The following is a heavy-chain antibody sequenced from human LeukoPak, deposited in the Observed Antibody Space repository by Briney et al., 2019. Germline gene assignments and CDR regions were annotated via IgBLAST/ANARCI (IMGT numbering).Heavy chain of an antibody. CDR3: VKDLRSDFMGVLSRYLSY. Sequence: GGSLRLSCAASGFTFSSYAMHWVRQAPGKGLEYVSAISSNGGSTYYANSVKGRFTISRDNSKNTLYLQMSSLRAEDTAVYLCVKDLRSDFMGVLSRYLSYWGQGTLVTVSS. V-gene: IGHV3-64*01. CDR2: ISSNGGST. CDR1: GFTFSSYA. D-gene: IGHD2/OR15-2a*01. J-gene: IGHJ4*02.